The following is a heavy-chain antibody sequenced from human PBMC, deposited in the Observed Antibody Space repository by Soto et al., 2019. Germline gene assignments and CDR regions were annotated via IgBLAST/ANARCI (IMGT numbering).Heavy chain of an antibody. CDR3: AKDRTPTGRYYLWSGYPLDY. CDR1: RFTFSSYV. Sequence: AGSLRLSCAASRFTFSSYVMRWVRHAPSKGVEWVYAISGGGSSTFYADSVKGRFTISRDDSKNTLYLQMNSLRDEDTAVYYCAKDRTPTGRYYLWSGYPLDYWGQGTLVTVSS. D-gene: IGHD3-3*01. V-gene: IGHV3-23*01. CDR2: ISGGGSST. J-gene: IGHJ4*02.